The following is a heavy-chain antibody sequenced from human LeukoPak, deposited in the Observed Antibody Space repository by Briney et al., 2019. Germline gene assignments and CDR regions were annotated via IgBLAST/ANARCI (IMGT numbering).Heavy chain of an antibody. D-gene: IGHD3-10*02. CDR2: ISVTSSYI. J-gene: IGHJ6*04. V-gene: IGHV3-21*01. CDR1: GFTFHTYS. Sequence: GGSLRLSCAASGFTFHTYSMNWVRQAPGKGLEWVSSISVTSSYIYYADSVKGRFTISRDNAKTSLYLQMNSLRAEDTAVYYCAELGITMIGGVWGKGTTVTISS. CDR3: AELGITMIGGV.